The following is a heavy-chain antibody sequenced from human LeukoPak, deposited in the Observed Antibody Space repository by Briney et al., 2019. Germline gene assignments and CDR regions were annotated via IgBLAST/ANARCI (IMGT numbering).Heavy chain of an antibody. J-gene: IGHJ6*02. CDR3: ARDQVGGAAIEYYYYYYGMDV. V-gene: IGHV1-46*01. CDR2: INPSGGST. D-gene: IGHD2-2*01. Sequence: ASVTVSCTASGYTFTSYYMHWVRQAPGQGLEWMGIINPSGGSTSYAQKFQGRVTMTRDTSTSTVYMELSSLRSEDTAVYYCARDQVGGAAIEYYYYYYGMDVWGQGTTVTVSS. CDR1: GYTFTSYY.